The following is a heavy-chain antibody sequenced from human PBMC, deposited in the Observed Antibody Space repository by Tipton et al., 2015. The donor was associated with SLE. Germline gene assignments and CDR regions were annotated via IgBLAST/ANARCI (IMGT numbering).Heavy chain of an antibody. D-gene: IGHD4-17*01. CDR1: GFTFSSYG. V-gene: IGHV3-30*19. J-gene: IGHJ4*02. CDR3: ARDWNGGDYGYYFDY. CDR2: IWYDGSNK. Sequence: SLRLSCAASGFTFSSYGMHWVRQAPGKGLEWVAVIWYDGSNKYYADSVKGRFTISRDNSKNTLYLQMNSLRAEDTAVYYCARDWNGGDYGYYFDYWGQGTLVTVSS.